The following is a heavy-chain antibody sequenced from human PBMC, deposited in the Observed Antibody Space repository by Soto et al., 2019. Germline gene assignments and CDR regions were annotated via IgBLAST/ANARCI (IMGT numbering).Heavy chain of an antibody. CDR3: ARSYDSSGFYNFDY. CDR2: ISYDGSNK. Sequence: GGSLRLSCAASGFTFSAYAMHWVRQAPGKGLEWVAVISYDGSNKYYAESVKGRFTISRDNSKNTLYLQMNSLRVEDTAVFSCARSYDSSGFYNFDYWGLGTLVTVSS. D-gene: IGHD3-22*01. J-gene: IGHJ4*02. CDR1: GFTFSAYA. V-gene: IGHV3-30-3*01.